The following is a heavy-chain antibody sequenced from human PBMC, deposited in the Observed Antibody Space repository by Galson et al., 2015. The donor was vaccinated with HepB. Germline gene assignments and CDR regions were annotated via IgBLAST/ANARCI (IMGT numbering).Heavy chain of an antibody. Sequence: SLRLSCAASGFTFSSYSMNWVRQAPGKGLEWVSSISSSSSYIYYADSVKGRFTISRDNAKNSLHLQMNSLRAEDTAVYYCAGLLAYCGGDCYSNYYYYGMDVWGQGTTVTVSS. CDR3: AGLLAYCGGDCYSNYYYYGMDV. CDR1: GFTFSSYS. D-gene: IGHD2-21*02. J-gene: IGHJ6*02. V-gene: IGHV3-21*01. CDR2: ISSSSSYI.